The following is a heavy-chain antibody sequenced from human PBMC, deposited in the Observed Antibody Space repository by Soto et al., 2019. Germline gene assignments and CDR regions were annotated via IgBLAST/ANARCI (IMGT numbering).Heavy chain of an antibody. D-gene: IGHD3-10*01. CDR1: GFTVSSNY. CDR3: AIDRLNYGYYYGMDV. CDR2: IYSGGST. J-gene: IGHJ6*02. Sequence: EVQLVESGGGLIQPGGSLRLSCAASGFTVSSNYMSWVRQAPGKGLEWVSVIYSGGSTYYADSVKGRFTISRDNSKNTLYLQMNSLRAEDTAVYYCAIDRLNYGYYYGMDVWGQGTTVTVSS. V-gene: IGHV3-53*01.